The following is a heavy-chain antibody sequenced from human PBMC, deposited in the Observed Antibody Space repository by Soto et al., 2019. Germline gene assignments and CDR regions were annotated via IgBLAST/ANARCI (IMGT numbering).Heavy chain of an antibody. CDR2: ISPDGSTT. Sequence: EVQLVESGGGLVQRGGSLRLSCAASGFTVSTYWMHWVRQDPGKGLMWVSRISPDGSTTTYADPVRGRFTISRDTAENTLYLQMNSLRVEDTAVYYCAKDRDPYSDYGRYFDLWGRGTLVTVSS. CDR3: AKDRDPYSDYGRYFDL. CDR1: GFTVSTYW. J-gene: IGHJ2*01. V-gene: IGHV3-74*01. D-gene: IGHD4-17*01.